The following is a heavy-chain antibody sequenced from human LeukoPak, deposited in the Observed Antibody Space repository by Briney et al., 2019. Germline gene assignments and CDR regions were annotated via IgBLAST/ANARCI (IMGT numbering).Heavy chain of an antibody. CDR1: GFSFSNYW. Sequence: QPGGSLRLSCAASGFSFSNYWMSWVRQTPGKGLEWVANIKQDGSEKDYVDSMKGRFTISRDNAKNSVYLQINSLRAEDTAVYYCARIGYSSSCFDYWGQGTVVTVSS. D-gene: IGHD6-13*01. CDR3: ARIGYSSSCFDY. J-gene: IGHJ4*02. V-gene: IGHV3-7*01. CDR2: IKQDGSEK.